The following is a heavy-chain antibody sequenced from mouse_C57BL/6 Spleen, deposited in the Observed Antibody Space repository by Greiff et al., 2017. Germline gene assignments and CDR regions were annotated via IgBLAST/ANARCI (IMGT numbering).Heavy chain of an antibody. D-gene: IGHD2-3*01. J-gene: IGHJ3*01. V-gene: IGHV14-3*01. CDR1: GFTIKNTY. Sequence: VQLKESVAELVRPGASVKLSCTASGFTIKNTYMHWVKQRPEQGLEWIGRIDPTNGNTKYAPKFKGKATITADTSSNTAYLQLSGLTSEDTAIYDCARLDVPWFAYWGQGTTVTVSA. CDR2: IDPTNGNT. CDR3: ARLDVPWFAY.